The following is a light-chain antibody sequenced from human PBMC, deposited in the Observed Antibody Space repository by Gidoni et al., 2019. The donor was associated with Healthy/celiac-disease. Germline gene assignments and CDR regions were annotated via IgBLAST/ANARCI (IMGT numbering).Light chain of an antibody. CDR3: QQSYRTPST. CDR2: AAY. V-gene: IGKV1-39*01. Sequence: SQMTQTPSSLSASVGDRVTITCRASQSMSSYLNWDQQKPGQAPQLLIYAAYSLQRGVPSSFSGSGSGIDFTLTISSLQPEAFATYYCQQSYRTPSTFGGGTKVEIK. CDR1: QSMSSY. J-gene: IGKJ4*01.